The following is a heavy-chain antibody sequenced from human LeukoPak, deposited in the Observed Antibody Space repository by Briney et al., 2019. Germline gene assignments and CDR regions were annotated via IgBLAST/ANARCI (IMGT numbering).Heavy chain of an antibody. D-gene: IGHD3-9*01. Sequence: PSETLSLTCAVYGGSFSGYYWSWIRQPPGKGLEWIGEINHSGSTNYNPSLKSRVTISVDTSKNQFSLKLSSVTAADTAVYYCARRKVLRYFDWLPQPYYYYYGMDVWGQGTTVTVSS. V-gene: IGHV4-34*01. CDR1: GGSFSGYY. CDR3: ARRKVLRYFDWLPQPYYYYYGMDV. CDR2: INHSGST. J-gene: IGHJ6*02.